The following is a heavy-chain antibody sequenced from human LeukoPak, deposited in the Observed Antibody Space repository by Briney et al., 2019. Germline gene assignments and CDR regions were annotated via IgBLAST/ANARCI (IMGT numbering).Heavy chain of an antibody. V-gene: IGHV4-30-2*02. D-gene: IGHD2-2*01. CDR2: IYHSGST. CDR3: ARSPWSGHCSSTSCNGGAFDI. CDR1: GGSISSGGYS. Sequence: PSQTLSLTCAVSGGSISSGGYSWSWIRQPPGKGLEWIGYIYHSGSTYYNPSLKSRVTISVDRSKNQFSLKLSSVTAADTAVYYCARSPWSGHCSSTSCNGGAFDIWGQGTMVTVSS. J-gene: IGHJ3*02.